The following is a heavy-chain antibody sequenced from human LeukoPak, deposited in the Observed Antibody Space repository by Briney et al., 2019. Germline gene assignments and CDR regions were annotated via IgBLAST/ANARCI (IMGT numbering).Heavy chain of an antibody. D-gene: IGHD3-22*01. V-gene: IGHV3-23*01. CDR2: ISGSGGST. CDR1: GFTFSSYA. Sequence: GGSLRLSCAASGFTFSSYAMSRVRQAPGKGLEWVSAISGSGGSTYYADSVKGRFTISRDNSKNTLYLQMNSLRAEDTAVYYCAREYYDSSDYPRQHYFDYWGQGTLVTVSS. J-gene: IGHJ4*02. CDR3: AREYYDSSDYPRQHYFDY.